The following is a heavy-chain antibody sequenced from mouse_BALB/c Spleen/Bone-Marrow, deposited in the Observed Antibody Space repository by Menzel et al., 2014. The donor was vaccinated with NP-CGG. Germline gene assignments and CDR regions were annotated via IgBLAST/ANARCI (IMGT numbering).Heavy chain of an antibody. CDR2: IWGDGST. Sequence: QRVESGPGLVAPSQSLSITCTVSGFSLTGYGENWVRQPPGKGLEWLGMIWGDGSTDYNSALKSRLSISKDNSKSQVFLKMNSLQTDDTARYYCARDRGYDGDAMDYWGQGTSVTVSS. CDR1: GFSLTGYG. V-gene: IGHV2-6-7*01. D-gene: IGHD2-2*01. J-gene: IGHJ4*01. CDR3: ARDRGYDGDAMDY.